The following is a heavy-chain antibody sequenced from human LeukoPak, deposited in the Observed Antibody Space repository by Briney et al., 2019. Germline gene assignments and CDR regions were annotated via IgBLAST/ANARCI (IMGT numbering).Heavy chain of an antibody. J-gene: IGHJ4*02. CDR1: GFAFSDDS. CDR2: ISSTSTYI. CDR3: AREYTAMAYDY. V-gene: IGHV3-21*01. D-gene: IGHD5-18*01. Sequence: SGGSLRLSCVASGFAFSDDSMNRVRQPPGKGLEWVSSISSTSTYIYYADSVKGRFTISRDNARNSLFLQMNNLRVDDSAVYYCAREYTAMAYDYWGQGNLVTVSS.